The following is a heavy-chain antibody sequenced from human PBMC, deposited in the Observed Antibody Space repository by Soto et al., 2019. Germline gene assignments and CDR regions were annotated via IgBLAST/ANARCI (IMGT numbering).Heavy chain of an antibody. CDR1: GFTFSNAW. V-gene: IGHV3-15*07. J-gene: IGHJ6*02. D-gene: IGHD2-8*01. Sequence: VGSLRLSCAASGFTFSNAWMNWVRQAPGKGLEWVGRIKSKTDGGTTDYAAPVKGRFTISRDDSKNTLYLQMNSLKTEDTAVYYCTTRDANSYYYYGMDVWGQGTTVTVSS. CDR3: TTRDANSYYYYGMDV. CDR2: IKSKTDGGTT.